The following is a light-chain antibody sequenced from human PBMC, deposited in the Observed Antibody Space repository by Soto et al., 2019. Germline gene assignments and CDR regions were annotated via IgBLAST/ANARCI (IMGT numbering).Light chain of an antibody. Sequence: QSAPTQPPAASGSPGQSVTISCTGTSSDVGGYNYVSWYQQHPGKAPKLMIYEVSKRPSGVPDRFSGSKSGNTASLTVSGLLAEDEAEYYCSSYAGSNNKVFGTGTKVTVL. CDR2: EVS. CDR1: SSDVGGYNY. CDR3: SSYAGSNNKV. V-gene: IGLV2-8*01. J-gene: IGLJ1*01.